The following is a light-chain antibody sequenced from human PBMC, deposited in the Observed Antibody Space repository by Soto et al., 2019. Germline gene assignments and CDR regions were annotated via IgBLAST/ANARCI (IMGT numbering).Light chain of an antibody. CDR1: QSFRGL. CDR3: HHNGRS. J-gene: IGKJ5*01. CDR2: DAY. V-gene: IGKV3-11*01. Sequence: EVLLTQSPVSLSLSAGEEASLSCRASQSFRGLLAWYQQKPGQAPRLLIYDAYNRATGIPPRFSGSGSGTDFTLIITSLDPADSAVYYRHHNGRSFGPGTRLEIK.